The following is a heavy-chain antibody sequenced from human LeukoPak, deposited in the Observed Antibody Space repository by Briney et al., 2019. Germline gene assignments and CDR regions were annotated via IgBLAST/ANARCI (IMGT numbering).Heavy chain of an antibody. Sequence: SETLSLTCTVSGGSISTYYWSWVRQPPGKGLEWIGYIYTSGSTNYNPSLKSRVTISVDTSKNQFSLKLSSVTAADTAVYYCARYRSSWYYFDYWGQGTLVTVSS. CDR2: IYTSGST. J-gene: IGHJ4*02. D-gene: IGHD6-13*01. CDR1: GGSISTYY. V-gene: IGHV4-4*09. CDR3: ARYRSSWYYFDY.